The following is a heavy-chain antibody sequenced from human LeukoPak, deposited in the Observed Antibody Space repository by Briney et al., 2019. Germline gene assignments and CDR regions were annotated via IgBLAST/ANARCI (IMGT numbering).Heavy chain of an antibody. CDR3: SKDKIGQGQRYFDY. Sequence: GRSLRLSCAASGFTFNNFAMHWVRQVPGKGLEWVSGIGWNSGSLAYADSVKGRFTISRDNAKNSLYPQMNSLRPEDAALYYCSKDKIGQGQRYFDYWGQGTLVTVSS. V-gene: IGHV3-9*01. CDR1: GFTFNNFA. CDR2: IGWNSGSL. D-gene: IGHD6-25*01. J-gene: IGHJ4*02.